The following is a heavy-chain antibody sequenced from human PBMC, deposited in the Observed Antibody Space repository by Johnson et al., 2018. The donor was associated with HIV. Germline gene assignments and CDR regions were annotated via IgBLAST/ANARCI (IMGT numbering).Heavy chain of an antibody. D-gene: IGHD2-21*02. J-gene: IGHJ3*02. Sequence: VQPVESGGGLVQPGGSLRLSCAASGFTFSSYAMSWVRQAPGKGLEWVALLYRDGTTYYADSVNGRFVISRDDSKNTLYLYMSSLSAEDTAVYYCARLRQEANCRGDCHWAIWGQGTLVTVSS. CDR2: LYRDGTT. CDR1: GFTFSSYA. CDR3: ARLRQEANCRGDCHWAI. V-gene: IGHV3-66*04.